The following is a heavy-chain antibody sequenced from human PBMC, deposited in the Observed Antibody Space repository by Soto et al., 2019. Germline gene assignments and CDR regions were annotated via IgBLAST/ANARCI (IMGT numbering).Heavy chain of an antibody. Sequence: EVQLVESGGGLVQPGGSLKLSCGASGFTFSGSAIHWVRQASGKGLEWVGRIRSQANSYATAYAASVKGRFTISRDESKSRAYLQMNSLKTGDTAVYYCTRLLGVVVLPGGIGGLFDYWGQGTLVTVSS. CDR2: IRSQANSYAT. V-gene: IGHV3-73*02. CDR3: TRLLGVVVLPGGIGGLFDY. CDR1: GFTFSGSA. J-gene: IGHJ4*02. D-gene: IGHD2-2*01.